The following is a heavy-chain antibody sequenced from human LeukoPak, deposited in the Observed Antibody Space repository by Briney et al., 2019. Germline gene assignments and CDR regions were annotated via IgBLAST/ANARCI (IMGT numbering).Heavy chain of an antibody. J-gene: IGHJ6*02. D-gene: IGHD6-13*01. V-gene: IGHV3-66*01. CDR1: GFTVSSNY. CDR2: IYSGGST. Sequence: TGGSLRLSCAASGFTVSSNYMSWVRQAPGKGLEWVSVIYSGGSTYYADSVKGRFTISRDNSKNTLYLQMNSLRAEDTAVYYCARDYSSSSYYYYYGMDVWGQGTTVTVSS. CDR3: ARDYSSSSYYYYYGMDV.